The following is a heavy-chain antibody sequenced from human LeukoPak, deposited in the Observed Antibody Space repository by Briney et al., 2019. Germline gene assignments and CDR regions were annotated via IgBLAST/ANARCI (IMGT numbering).Heavy chain of an antibody. CDR2: ISGSGGST. D-gene: IGHD3-9*01. Sequence: GGSLRLSCAASGFTFSSYAMSWVRQAPGKELEWVSAISGSGGSTYYADSVKGRFTISRDNSKNTLYLQMNSLRAEDTAVYYCAKAKQVTSSYDILTGYVFDYWGQGTLVTVSS. J-gene: IGHJ4*02. V-gene: IGHV3-23*01. CDR3: AKAKQVTSSYDILTGYVFDY. CDR1: GFTFSSYA.